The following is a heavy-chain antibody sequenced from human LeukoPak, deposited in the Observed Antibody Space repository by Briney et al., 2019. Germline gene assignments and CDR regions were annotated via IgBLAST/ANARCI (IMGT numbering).Heavy chain of an antibody. D-gene: IGHD1-1*01. CDR3: ARETGTTDYYYGMDV. CDR2: IVPILGIA. J-gene: IGHJ6*02. Sequence: SVKVSCKASGGTFSSYAISWVRQAPGQGLEWMGRIVPILGIANYAQKFQGRVTITADKSTSTAYMELSSLRSEDTAVYYCARETGTTDYYYGMDVWGQGTTVTVSS. CDR1: GGTFSSYA. V-gene: IGHV1-69*04.